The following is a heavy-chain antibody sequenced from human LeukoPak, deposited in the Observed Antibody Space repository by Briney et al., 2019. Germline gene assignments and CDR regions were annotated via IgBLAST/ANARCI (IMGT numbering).Heavy chain of an antibody. Sequence: SETLPLTCTVSGGSISGDHWDWIRQPPGKGLEWIGNIYYSGNTNYNPSLKSRVTISVDTSKNQFSLKLSSVTAADTAVYYCARRNDFDIWGQGTMVTVSS. CDR2: IYYSGNT. CDR3: ARRNDFDI. J-gene: IGHJ3*02. V-gene: IGHV4-59*08. CDR1: GGSISGDH.